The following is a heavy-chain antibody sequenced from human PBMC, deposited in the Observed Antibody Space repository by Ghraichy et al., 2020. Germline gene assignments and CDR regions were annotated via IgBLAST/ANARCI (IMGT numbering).Heavy chain of an antibody. J-gene: IGHJ4*02. CDR2: IRGKAYGETT. CDR3: SRAGVLTTWRVDY. V-gene: IGHV3-49*03. D-gene: IGHD4-11*01. Sequence: GGSLRLSCLASGFTFGDYIMNWFRQAPGKGLEWVGFIRGKAYGETTEYAASVKGRFTISRDDSNSIAYLQMNSLKTEDTAVYYCSRAGVLTTWRVDYWGQGTLVTVSS. CDR1: GFTFGDYI.